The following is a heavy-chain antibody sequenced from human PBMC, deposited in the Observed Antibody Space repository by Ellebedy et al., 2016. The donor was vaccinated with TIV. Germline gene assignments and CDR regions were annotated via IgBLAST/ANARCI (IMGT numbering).Heavy chain of an antibody. J-gene: IGHJ4*02. CDR3: ARTDPWQPIDD. Sequence: MPSETLSLTCTVSGGSISNSDYYWNWLRQPPGKGLEWIGSIFYSGSAYYNPSLKSLVTLSADTSKNQFSLNLRTVTAADTAVYYCARTDPWQPIDDWGQGILVSVSS. D-gene: IGHD2-21*02. CDR1: GGSISNSDYY. V-gene: IGHV4-39*01. CDR2: IFYSGSA.